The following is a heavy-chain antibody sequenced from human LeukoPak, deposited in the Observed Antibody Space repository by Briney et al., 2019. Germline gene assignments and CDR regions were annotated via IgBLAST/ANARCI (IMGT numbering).Heavy chain of an antibody. J-gene: IGHJ4*02. D-gene: IGHD3-3*01. V-gene: IGHV5-51*01. CDR2: IYPGDSDS. Sequence: GESLKISCKASGYRFTSYWIGWVRQMPGKGLEWMGIIYPGDSDSRYSPSFQGQVTFSADTSINTAYLQWSSLRASDTAMYYCARHNPDFWGGYYLDYWGQGTLVTVSS. CDR3: ARHNPDFWGGYYLDY. CDR1: GYRFTSYW.